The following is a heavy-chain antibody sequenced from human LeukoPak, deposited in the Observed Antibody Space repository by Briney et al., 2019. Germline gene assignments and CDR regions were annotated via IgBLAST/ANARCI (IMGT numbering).Heavy chain of an antibody. D-gene: IGHD3-10*01. CDR2: ISSSSSTI. V-gene: IGHV3-48*04. CDR3: ARRYGSGSDAFDI. J-gene: IGHJ3*02. CDR1: GFTFSSYS. Sequence: GSLRLSCAASGFTFSSYSMNWVRQAPGKGLEWVSYISSSSSTIYYADSVKGRFTISRDNAKNSLYLQMNSLRAEDTAVYYCARRYGSGSDAFDIWGQGTMVTVSS.